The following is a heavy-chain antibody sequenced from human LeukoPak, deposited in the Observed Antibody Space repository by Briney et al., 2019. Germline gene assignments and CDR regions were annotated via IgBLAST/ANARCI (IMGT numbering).Heavy chain of an antibody. CDR3: TRVGPSTVVDY. V-gene: IGHV3-73*01. CDR2: IRSKPQSYAT. D-gene: IGHD1-26*01. CDR1: GFTFSDSA. Sequence: GGSLKLSCAASGFTFSDSAIHWVRQASGKGLEWVGRIRSKPQSYATAYDESLKGRSTISRDDSKNTAYLQMSSLKIEDTAVYYCTRVGPSTVVDYWGQGTQVTVSS. J-gene: IGHJ4*02.